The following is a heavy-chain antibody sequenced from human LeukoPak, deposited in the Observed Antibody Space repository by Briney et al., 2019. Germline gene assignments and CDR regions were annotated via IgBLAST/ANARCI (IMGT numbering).Heavy chain of an antibody. V-gene: IGHV4-61*01. J-gene: IGHJ4*02. D-gene: IGHD3-9*01. Sequence: SETLPLTCTVSGGSVTSGSYYWSWIRQPPGKGLEWIGYIYYSGSTNYNPSLKSRVTISVDTSKNQFSLKLSSVTAADTAVYYCARSYDILTGYVDYWGQGTLVTVSS. CDR2: IYYSGST. CDR3: ARSYDILTGYVDY. CDR1: GGSVTSGSYY.